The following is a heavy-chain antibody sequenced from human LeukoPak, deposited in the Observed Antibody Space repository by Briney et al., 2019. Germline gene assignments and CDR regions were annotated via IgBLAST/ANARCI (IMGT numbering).Heavy chain of an antibody. CDR1: GGSISTYY. CDR2: IYYNGNT. D-gene: IGHD7-27*01. Sequence: SETLSLTCTVSGGSISTYYWVWIRQPPGKGLEWIGYIYYNGNTNYNPSLKSRVTISIDTSKTQFSLKLSSVTAADTAVYYCARFSDWGRDDAFDIWGQGTMVTVSS. CDR3: ARFSDWGRDDAFDI. J-gene: IGHJ3*02. V-gene: IGHV4-59*08.